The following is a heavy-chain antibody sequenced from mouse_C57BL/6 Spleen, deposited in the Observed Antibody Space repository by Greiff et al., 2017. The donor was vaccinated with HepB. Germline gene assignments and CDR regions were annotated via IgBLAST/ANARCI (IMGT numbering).Heavy chain of an antibody. CDR2: IYPGSGST. Sequence: QVQLQQPGAELVKPGASVKMSCKASGYTFTSYWITWVKQRPGQGLEWIGDIYPGSGSTNYNEKFKSKATLTVDTSSSTAYMQLSSLTSEDSAVYYCARGAYYYYGSSYWYFDVWGTGTTVTVSS. CDR1: GYTFTSYW. J-gene: IGHJ1*03. D-gene: IGHD1-1*01. CDR3: ARGAYYYYGSSYWYFDV. V-gene: IGHV1-55*01.